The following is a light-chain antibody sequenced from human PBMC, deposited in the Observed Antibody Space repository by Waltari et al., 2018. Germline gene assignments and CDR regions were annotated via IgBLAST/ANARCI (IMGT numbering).Light chain of an antibody. CDR2: RNN. Sequence: QSVLTQPPSASGTPGQRVTISCSGSSSNIGRSYVYWYQQLPGTAPKLLIYRNNQRPSGVPDRFSGSKSGTSASLAISGLRSEDVADYYCASWDDNLSGWVFGGGTKLTVL. CDR3: ASWDDNLSGWV. CDR1: SSNIGRSY. J-gene: IGLJ3*02. V-gene: IGLV1-47*01.